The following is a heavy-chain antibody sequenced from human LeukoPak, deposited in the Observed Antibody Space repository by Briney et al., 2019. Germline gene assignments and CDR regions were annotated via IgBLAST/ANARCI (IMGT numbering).Heavy chain of an antibody. Sequence: SVRVSCKASGFTFTTSAVQWVRQARGQRLEWIGRIVVGSGNTDHAQKFQGRLTITRDISTSTAYMELSSLTSDDTAVYYCAAVPNANAWYWDDAFDIWGQGTVVTVSS. CDR1: GFTFTTSA. CDR3: AAVPNANAWYWDDAFDI. D-gene: IGHD2-8*02. J-gene: IGHJ3*02. V-gene: IGHV1-58*01. CDR2: IVVGSGNT.